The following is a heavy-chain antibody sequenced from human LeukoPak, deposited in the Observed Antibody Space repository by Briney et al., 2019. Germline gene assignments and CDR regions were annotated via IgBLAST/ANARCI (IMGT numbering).Heavy chain of an antibody. CDR1: GFTFSNTW. CDR2: IKRKVDGETT. V-gene: IGHV3-15*01. D-gene: IGHD3-22*01. CDR3: TTDTFDSDGYPHDF. Sequence: PGESLRLSCSGSGFTFSNTWMSWVRQAPGKGLEWAGRIKRKVDGETTDYAASVKGRISISRDDAESRLYMEMNSLKTEDTAVYYCTTDTFDSDGYPHDFWGQGTLVTVSS. J-gene: IGHJ4*02.